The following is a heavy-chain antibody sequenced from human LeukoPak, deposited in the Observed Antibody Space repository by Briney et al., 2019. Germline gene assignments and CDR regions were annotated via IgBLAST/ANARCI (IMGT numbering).Heavy chain of an antibody. CDR1: GFSVSSSY. Sequence: PGGSLRLSRAASGFSVSSSYMSWVRQAPGRGLEWVSLIFSGGNTLYADSVKGRFTISRDNSKNTLYLQMNSLRAEDTAVYYCARVFFGTAMNYYYYMDVWGKGTTVTVSS. CDR3: ARVFFGTAMNYYYYMDV. D-gene: IGHD5-18*01. J-gene: IGHJ6*03. CDR2: IFSGGNT. V-gene: IGHV3-53*01.